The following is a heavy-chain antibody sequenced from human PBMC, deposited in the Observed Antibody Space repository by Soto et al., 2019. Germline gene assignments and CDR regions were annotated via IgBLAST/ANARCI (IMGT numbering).Heavy chain of an antibody. CDR1: GFTFDDYA. J-gene: IGHJ6*03. CDR2: ISWNSGSI. CDR3: ANAGDFWSGYYLYYYYYYMDV. Sequence: PGGSLRLSCAASGFTFDDYAMHWVRQAPGKGLEWVSGISWNSGSIGYADSVKGRFTISRDNSKNTLYLQMNSLRAEDTAVYYCANAGDFWSGYYLYYYYYYMDVWGKGTPVTVSS. V-gene: IGHV3-9*01. D-gene: IGHD3-3*01.